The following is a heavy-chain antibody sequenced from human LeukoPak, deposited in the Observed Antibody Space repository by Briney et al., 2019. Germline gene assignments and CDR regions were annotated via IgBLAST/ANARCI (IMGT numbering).Heavy chain of an antibody. Sequence: ASVKVSCKASGYTFTGYYMHWVRQASGQGLEWMGRINPNSGGTNYAQKFQGRVTMTRDTSISTAYMELSRLRSDDTAVYYCARDPSGYGVPFDYWGQGTLVTVSS. J-gene: IGHJ4*02. V-gene: IGHV1-2*06. CDR3: ARDPSGYGVPFDY. CDR1: GYTFTGYY. CDR2: INPNSGGT. D-gene: IGHD2-2*01.